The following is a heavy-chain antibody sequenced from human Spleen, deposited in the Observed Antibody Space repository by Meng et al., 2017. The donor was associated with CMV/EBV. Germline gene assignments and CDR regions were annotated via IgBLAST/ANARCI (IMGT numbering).Heavy chain of an antibody. Sequence: GESLKISCAASGFTLSTHEMNWVRQAPGKGLEWVSYITPRGDVMYYADSVKGRFTISRDNAKNSLYLQMNSLRAEDTAVYHCARAPTVMHYYGFDVWGQGTTVTVSS. CDR2: ITPRGDVM. J-gene: IGHJ6*02. CDR1: GFTLSTHE. D-gene: IGHD4-17*01. V-gene: IGHV3-48*03. CDR3: ARAPTVMHYYGFDV.